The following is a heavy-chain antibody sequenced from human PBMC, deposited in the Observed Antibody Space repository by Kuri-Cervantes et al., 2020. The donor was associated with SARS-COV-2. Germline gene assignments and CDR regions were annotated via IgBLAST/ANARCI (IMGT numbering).Heavy chain of an antibody. CDR2: IYYDGST. CDR1: GGSISSYY. V-gene: IGHV4-59*01. J-gene: IGHJ4*01. Sequence: SETLSLTCTASGGSISSYYWSWIRQPPGKGLEWIGHIYYDGSTNYKTSLKGRVTISLDTSKNQFSLKVDSVTAADTAVYYCARASTSFDDWGHGTLVT. CDR3: ARASTSFDD.